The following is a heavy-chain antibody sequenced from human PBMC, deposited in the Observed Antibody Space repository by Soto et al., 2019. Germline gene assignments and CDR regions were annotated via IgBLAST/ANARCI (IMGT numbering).Heavy chain of an antibody. D-gene: IGHD7-27*01. V-gene: IGHV3-74*01. CDR2: INSEGTTT. CDR1: GFTFSSYW. J-gene: IGHJ4*02. CDR3: GRAPGGTGIVDY. Sequence: EVQLVESGGGLVQPGGSLRLSCAASGFTFSSYWMQWVRQAPGKGLVWVSRINSEGTTTTYADSVKGRFTISRDNAKNTLFLQMNSLRAEDTAVYYCGRAPGGTGIVDYWGQGTLVNVSS.